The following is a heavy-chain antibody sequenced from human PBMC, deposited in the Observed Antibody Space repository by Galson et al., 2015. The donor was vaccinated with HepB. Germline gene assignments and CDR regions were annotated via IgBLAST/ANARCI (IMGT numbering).Heavy chain of an antibody. CDR1: GFFFSDYN. Sequence: SLRLSCAASGFFFSDYNMNWVRQAPGKGLEWVSSISSSGTVYYADSLKGRSTISRDNAKNSLDLQVNSLRSEDTAVYYGARAAVTTVVTDFDSWGQGTLVTVSS. J-gene: IGHJ4*02. CDR3: ARAAVTTVVTDFDS. CDR2: ISSSGTV. D-gene: IGHD4-23*01. V-gene: IGHV3-69-1*01.